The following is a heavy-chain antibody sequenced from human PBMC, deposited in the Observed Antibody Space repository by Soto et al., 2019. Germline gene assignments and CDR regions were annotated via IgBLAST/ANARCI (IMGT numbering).Heavy chain of an antibody. D-gene: IGHD3-10*01. CDR1: GWSFSGYY. CDR2: INHSGST. J-gene: IGHJ4*02. Sequence: ASETLSLTCAVYGWSFSGYYWSWIRQPPGKGLEWIGEINHSGSTNYNPSLKSRVTISVDTSKNQFSLKLSSVTAADTAVYYCAIYGSGSYYAYDYWGQGTLVTVSS. CDR3: AIYGSGSYYAYDY. V-gene: IGHV4-34*01.